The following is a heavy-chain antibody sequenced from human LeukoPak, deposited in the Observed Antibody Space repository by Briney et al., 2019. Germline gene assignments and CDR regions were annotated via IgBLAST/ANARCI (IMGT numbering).Heavy chain of an antibody. CDR1: GYSISSGYF. V-gene: IGHV4-38-2*02. J-gene: IGHJ5*02. D-gene: IGHD6-13*01. CDR3: ARAYSSSWYFNWFDP. CDR2: IYNSGST. Sequence: SETLSLTRTVSGYSISSGYFWGWIRQPPGKGLEWIGTIYNSGSTYYNASLESRVTISVDTSKNQFSLKLSSVTAADTAVYYCARAYSSSWYFNWFDPWGQGTLVTVSS.